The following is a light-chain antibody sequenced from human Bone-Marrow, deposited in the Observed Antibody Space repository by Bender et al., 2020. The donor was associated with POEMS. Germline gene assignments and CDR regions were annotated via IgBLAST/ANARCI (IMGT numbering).Light chain of an antibody. CDR2: EED. Sequence: QSVLTQPASASGSPGQSITISCTGTSSDIGGYLYVSWYQKRPGKAPKLIVYEEDEQPSGVSDQFSGCKKGGKAAFTISGVLAQEEADYYYCSYEGSSYWMFGGGTRLTVL. V-gene: IGLV2-23*01. CDR3: CSYEGSSYWM. J-gene: IGLJ3*02. CDR1: SSDIGGYLY.